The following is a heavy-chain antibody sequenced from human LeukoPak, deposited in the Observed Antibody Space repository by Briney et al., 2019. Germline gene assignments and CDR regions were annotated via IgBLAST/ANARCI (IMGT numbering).Heavy chain of an antibody. Sequence: ASVKVSCKASGYTFTSYGISWVRQAPGQGLEWMGWISAYNGNTNYAQKLQGRVTMTTDTSTSTAYMELRSLRSDDTAVYYCARDRDIVVVPAAMPGRGGFDPWGQGTLVTVSS. J-gene: IGHJ5*02. CDR3: ARDRDIVVVPAAMPGRGGFDP. CDR2: ISAYNGNT. CDR1: GYTFTSYG. V-gene: IGHV1-18*01. D-gene: IGHD2-2*01.